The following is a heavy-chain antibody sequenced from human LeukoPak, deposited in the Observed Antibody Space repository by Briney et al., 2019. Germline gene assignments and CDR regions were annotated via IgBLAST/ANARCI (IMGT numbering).Heavy chain of an antibody. CDR2: IYGGST. CDR3: ARHYGP. Sequence: SETLSLTCTVSGGSIRSSYYYWGWIPQPPGKGLEWIGSIYGGSTYYNPSLKSRVTISVDTSKNQFSLKLNSVTAADTAVYYCARHYGPWGQGTLVTVSS. V-gene: IGHV4-39*01. D-gene: IGHD3-10*01. J-gene: IGHJ5*02. CDR1: GGSIRSSYYY.